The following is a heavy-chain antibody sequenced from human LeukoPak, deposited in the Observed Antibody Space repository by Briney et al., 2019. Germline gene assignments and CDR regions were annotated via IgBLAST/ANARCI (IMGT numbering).Heavy chain of an antibody. D-gene: IGHD3-22*01. Sequence: GASVKVSCKASGGTFSSYAISWVRQAPGQGLEWMGWISAYNGNTNYAQKFQERVTITRDMSTSTAYMELSSLRSEDTAVYYCVGDYYDSSGPRGRISAFDIWGQGTMVTVSS. V-gene: IGHV1-18*01. CDR1: GGTFSSYA. J-gene: IGHJ3*02. CDR2: ISAYNGNT. CDR3: VGDYYDSSGPRGRISAFDI.